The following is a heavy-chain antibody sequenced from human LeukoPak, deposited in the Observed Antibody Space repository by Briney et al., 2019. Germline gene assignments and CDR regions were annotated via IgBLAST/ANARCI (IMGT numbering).Heavy chain of an antibody. CDR1: GFTFSSYA. J-gene: IGHJ3*02. V-gene: IGHV3-23*01. D-gene: IGHD2-2*01. Sequence: PGGSLRLSCAASGFTFSSYAMSWVRQAPGKGLEWVSAISGSGGSTYYADSVKGRFTISRDNAKNSLYLQMNSLRAEDTAVYYCAREKSPCSSGNCGAFDIWGQGTTVTVS. CDR2: ISGSGGST. CDR3: AREKSPCSSGNCGAFDI.